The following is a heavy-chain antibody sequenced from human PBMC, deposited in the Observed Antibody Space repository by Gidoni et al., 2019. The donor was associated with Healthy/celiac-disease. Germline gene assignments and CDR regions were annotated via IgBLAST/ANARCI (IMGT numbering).Heavy chain of an antibody. CDR2: ISWNSGSI. J-gene: IGHJ4*02. CDR1: GFTFDDYA. Sequence: EVQLVESGGGLVQPGRSLRLSCAASGFTFDDYARHWVRQAPGKGLGWVSGISWNSGSIGYADSVKGRFTISRDNAKNSLYLQMNSLRAEDTALYYCARGRLLWFGESDTYYFDYWGQGTLVTVSS. V-gene: IGHV3-9*01. CDR3: ARGRLLWFGESDTYYFDY. D-gene: IGHD3-10*01.